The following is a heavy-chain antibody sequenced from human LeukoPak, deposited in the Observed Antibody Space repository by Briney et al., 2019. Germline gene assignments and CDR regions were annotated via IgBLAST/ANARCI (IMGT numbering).Heavy chain of an antibody. D-gene: IGHD2-21*02. CDR2: INPNSGGT. CDR3: ARGAYCGGDCYSPFDN. Sequence: PSVKVSCKASGNTFIGYYMYWVRQAPGQGLEWMGRINPNSGGTNYAQKFQVRVTMTRDTSISTAYMEVSRLRSDDTAVYFCARGAYCGGDCYSPFDNWGQGTLVTVSS. J-gene: IGHJ4*02. CDR1: GNTFIGYY. V-gene: IGHV1-2*06.